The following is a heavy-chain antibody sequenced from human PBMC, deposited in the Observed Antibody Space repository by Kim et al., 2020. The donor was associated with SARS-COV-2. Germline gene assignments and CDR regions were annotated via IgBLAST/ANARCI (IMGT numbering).Heavy chain of an antibody. CDR3: ARGDTAIDY. Sequence: TNKAASVQGTFPSPREQAKNTVYLQMNSLEVEDTAVYYCARGDTAIDYWGQGTLVTVSS. V-gene: IGHV3-53*01. D-gene: IGHD5-18*01. CDR2: T. J-gene: IGHJ4*02.